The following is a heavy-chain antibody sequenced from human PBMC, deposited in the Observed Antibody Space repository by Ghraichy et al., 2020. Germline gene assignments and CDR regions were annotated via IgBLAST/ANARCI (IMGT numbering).Heavy chain of an antibody. CDR1: GFTFSSYA. V-gene: IGHV3-23*01. CDR3: AKCPESGSYEWFYFDS. CDR2: ISGSGSNT. D-gene: IGHD1-26*01. Sequence: GGSQRLSCAASGFTFSSYAMSWVRQAPGKGLQWVSAISGSGSNTYYADSVKGRFTISRDNSKNTLYLQMNSLRAEDTAVYYCAKCPESGSYEWFYFDSWGQGTLVTVSS. J-gene: IGHJ4*02.